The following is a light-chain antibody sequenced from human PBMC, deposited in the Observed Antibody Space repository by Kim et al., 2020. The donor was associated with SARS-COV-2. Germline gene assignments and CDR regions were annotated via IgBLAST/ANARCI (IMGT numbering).Light chain of an antibody. CDR2: DAS. V-gene: IGKV3-11*01. Sequence: EIVLTQSPATLSLSPGERATLSCRASQSVSSYFAWYQQKPGQAPRLLIYDASNRATGIPARFSGSGSGTDFTLTISGLEPEDFAVYYCQKRSNWPLTFGGGTKVEIK. CDR3: QKRSNWPLT. J-gene: IGKJ4*01. CDR1: QSVSSY.